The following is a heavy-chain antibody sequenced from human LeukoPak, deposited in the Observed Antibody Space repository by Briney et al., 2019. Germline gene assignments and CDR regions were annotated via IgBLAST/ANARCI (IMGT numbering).Heavy chain of an antibody. Sequence: KPSETLSLTCAVYGGSFSGYYWSWIRQPPGKGLEWIGNIYHSGSTYYNPSLKSRVTISIDTSKNQFSLKLSSVTAADTAIYYCARAYSSSWYLNWFDPWGQGTLVTVSS. CDR1: GGSFSGYY. CDR2: IYHSGST. CDR3: ARAYSSSWYLNWFDP. D-gene: IGHD6-13*01. J-gene: IGHJ5*02. V-gene: IGHV4-34*01.